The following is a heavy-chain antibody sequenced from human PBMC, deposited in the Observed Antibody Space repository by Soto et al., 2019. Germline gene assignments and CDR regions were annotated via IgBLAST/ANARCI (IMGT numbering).Heavy chain of an antibody. D-gene: IGHD1-20*01. Sequence: PSETLSLTCTVSGDSISSADYYWSWIRQTPGKGLEWIGHIFYSGTTYYNPSLKSRVSVSVDTSKNQFSLKLSGVSAADTAVYYCATSQKGYNWNYFDHWGQGALVTVSS. CDR1: GDSISSADYY. V-gene: IGHV4-30-4*01. J-gene: IGHJ4*02. CDR2: IFYSGTT. CDR3: ATSQKGYNWNYFDH.